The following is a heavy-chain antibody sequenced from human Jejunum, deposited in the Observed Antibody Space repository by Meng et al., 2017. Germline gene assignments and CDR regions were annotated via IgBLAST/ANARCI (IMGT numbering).Heavy chain of an antibody. CDR1: GITFSDHY. CDR2: SRNKANSYTT. V-gene: IGHV3-72*01. Sequence: SLKISCAASGITFSDHYMDWVRQAPGKGLEWVGRSRNKANSYTTEYAASVKGRFTISRDDSKNLLYLQMNSLKTEDTAMYYCAKLAVTGTGGDYWGHGTLVTVSS. J-gene: IGHJ4*03. D-gene: IGHD6-19*01. CDR3: AKLAVTGTGGDY.